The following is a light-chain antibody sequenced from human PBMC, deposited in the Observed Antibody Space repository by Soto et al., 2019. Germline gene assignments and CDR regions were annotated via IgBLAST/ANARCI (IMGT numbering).Light chain of an antibody. CDR3: SSYTSSSTLV. Sequence: QSVLTQPASVSGSPGQSITIXCTGTSSDVGGYNYVSWYQQHPGKAPKLMISEVSNRPSGVSNRFSGSKSGNTASLTISGLQAEDEADYYCSSYTSSSTLVFGGGTKLTVL. CDR1: SSDVGGYNY. J-gene: IGLJ2*01. CDR2: EVS. V-gene: IGLV2-14*01.